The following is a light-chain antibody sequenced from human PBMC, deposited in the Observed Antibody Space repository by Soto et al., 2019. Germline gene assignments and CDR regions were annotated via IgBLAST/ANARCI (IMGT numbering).Light chain of an antibody. CDR2: DAS. Sequence: EIVLTQSPATLSLSPGERATLSCRASQSVSSYLAWYQQKPGQAPRLRIYDASNSATDIPARFSGSGSGTDFTLTISSLEPEDFAVYYCLQRSGWPWTFGQGTKVEIK. V-gene: IGKV3-11*01. J-gene: IGKJ1*01. CDR1: QSVSSY. CDR3: LQRSGWPWT.